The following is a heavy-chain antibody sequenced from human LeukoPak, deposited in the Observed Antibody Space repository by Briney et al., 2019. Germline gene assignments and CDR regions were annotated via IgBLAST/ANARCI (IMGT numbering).Heavy chain of an antibody. Sequence: GGSLRLSCVASGITFSNYAVSWVRQAPEKGLDWVSVIGGSAHKIRYADSVKGRFTISRDNSKNTLYLQMNSLRAEDTAVYYCAKLVAEPWFDPWGQGTLVTVSS. D-gene: IGHD6-19*01. CDR1: GITFSNYA. CDR3: AKLVAEPWFDP. CDR2: IGGSAHKI. J-gene: IGHJ5*02. V-gene: IGHV3-23*01.